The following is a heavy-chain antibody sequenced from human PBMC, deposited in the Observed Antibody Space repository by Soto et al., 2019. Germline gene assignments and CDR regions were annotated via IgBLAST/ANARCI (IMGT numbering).Heavy chain of an antibody. CDR3: AKDLYSSNGYYYYYYMDV. CDR2: ISGSGGST. CDR1: GFTFSSYA. D-gene: IGHD6-13*01. Sequence: EVQLLESGGGLVQPGGSLRLSCAASGFTFSSYAMSWVRQAPGKGLEWVSAISGSGGSTYYADSVKGRFTISRDNSKNTLYLQMNSLRAEDAAVYYCAKDLYSSNGYYYYYYMDVWGKGTTVTVCS. V-gene: IGHV3-23*01. J-gene: IGHJ6*03.